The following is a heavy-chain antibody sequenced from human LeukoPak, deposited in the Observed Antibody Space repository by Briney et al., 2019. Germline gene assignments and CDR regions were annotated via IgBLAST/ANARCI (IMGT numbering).Heavy chain of an antibody. J-gene: IGHJ6*02. D-gene: IGHD5-12*01. Sequence: GGSLRLSCAASGLTVSSSYMSWVRQAPGKGLEWVSIIYNDGSTYYADSMKGRFTISRHNSKNTLYLQMNSLRAEDTAVYYCARMDIVATFNYYYGMDVWGQGTTVTVSS. CDR1: GLTVSSSY. CDR2: IYNDGST. V-gene: IGHV3-53*04. CDR3: ARMDIVATFNYYYGMDV.